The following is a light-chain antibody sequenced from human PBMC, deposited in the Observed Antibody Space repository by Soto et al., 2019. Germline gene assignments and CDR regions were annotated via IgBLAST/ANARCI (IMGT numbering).Light chain of an antibody. Sequence: QSVLTQPASVSGSPGQSITISCTGTNSDIGAYEYVSWYQQLPGEAPQLIIYEVSNRPSGVSNRFSGSKSGNTASLTISGLQAEDKADYFCGSYTGSSTRIFGTGTKVTVL. J-gene: IGLJ1*01. CDR1: NSDIGAYEY. CDR3: GSYTGSSTRI. V-gene: IGLV2-14*01. CDR2: EVS.